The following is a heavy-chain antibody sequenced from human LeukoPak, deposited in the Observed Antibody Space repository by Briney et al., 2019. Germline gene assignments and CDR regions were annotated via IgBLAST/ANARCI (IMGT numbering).Heavy chain of an antibody. CDR3: ASSWIQLWLPDY. CDR1: GFTVSSNY. V-gene: IGHV3-53*01. D-gene: IGHD5-18*01. CDR2: IYSGGST. Sequence: PGGSLRLSCAASGFTVSSNYMSWVRQAPGKGLEWVSVIYSGGSTYCADSVKGRFTISRDNSKNTLYLQMNSLRAEDTAVYYCASSWIQLWLPDYWGQGTLVTVSS. J-gene: IGHJ4*02.